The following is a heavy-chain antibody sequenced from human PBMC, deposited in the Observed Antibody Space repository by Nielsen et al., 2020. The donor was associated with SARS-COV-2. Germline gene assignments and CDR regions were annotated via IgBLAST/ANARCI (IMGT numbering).Heavy chain of an antibody. Sequence: GESLKISCAASGFTFSSYAMSWVRQAQGKGLEWVSGIGGGGGRTNYADSVKGRFSISRDNSKNTLHLQMNSLRAEDTAIYYCVRSALYSSSSRWFDPWGQGTLVTVSS. CDR3: VRSALYSSSSRWFDP. J-gene: IGHJ5*02. CDR2: IGGGGGRT. D-gene: IGHD6-6*01. V-gene: IGHV3-23*01. CDR1: GFTFSSYA.